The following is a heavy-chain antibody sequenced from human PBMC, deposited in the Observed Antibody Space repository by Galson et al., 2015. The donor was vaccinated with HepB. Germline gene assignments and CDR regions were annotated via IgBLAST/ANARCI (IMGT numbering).Heavy chain of an antibody. Sequence: FSLSTSGVGVGWIRQPPGKALEWLALIYWDDDKRYSPSLKSRLTITKDTSKNQVVLTMTNMDPVDTATYYCAHLITPYDFWSGSVFDPWGQGTLVTVSS. CDR1: FSLSTSGVG. CDR3: AHLITPYDFWSGSVFDP. J-gene: IGHJ5*02. V-gene: IGHV2-5*02. D-gene: IGHD3-3*01. CDR2: IYWDDDK.